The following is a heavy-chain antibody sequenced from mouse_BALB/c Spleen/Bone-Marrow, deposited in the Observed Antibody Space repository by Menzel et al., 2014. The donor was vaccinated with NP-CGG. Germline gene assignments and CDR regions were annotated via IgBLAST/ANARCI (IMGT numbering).Heavy chain of an antibody. CDR2: IYPGDGDT. Sequence: QVQLQQSGAELVRPGSSVKISCKAPGYAFSVYWINWVKQRPGQGLEWIGQIYPGDGDTNYNGKFKGRATLTADKSSNTAYMQLSSLTSEDSAVYFCARGGISVDYWGQGTTLTVSS. J-gene: IGHJ2*01. CDR1: GYAFSVYW. CDR3: ARGGISVDY. V-gene: IGHV1-80*01.